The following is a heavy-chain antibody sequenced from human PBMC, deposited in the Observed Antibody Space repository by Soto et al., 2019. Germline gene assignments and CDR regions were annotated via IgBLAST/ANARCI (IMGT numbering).Heavy chain of an antibody. CDR2: ISTYNGNT. Sequence: ASVKVSCKASGYTFTSYAMHWVRQAPGQRLEWMGWISTYNGNTNYAQKLQGRITMTTDTSTTTGYMELRSLRSDDTAVYYCARDRPTSSIRARDYYYAMDVWGQGTTVTVSS. J-gene: IGHJ6*02. V-gene: IGHV1-18*01. D-gene: IGHD6-6*01. CDR1: GYTFTSYA. CDR3: ARDRPTSSIRARDYYYAMDV.